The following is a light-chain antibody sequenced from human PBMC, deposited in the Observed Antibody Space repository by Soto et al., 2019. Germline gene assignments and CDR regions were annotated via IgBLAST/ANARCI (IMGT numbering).Light chain of an antibody. CDR2: KAS. CDR3: QQYNSCCS. V-gene: IGKV1-5*03. J-gene: IGKJ1*01. CDR1: QTISSW. Sequence: DIQMTQSPSTLSASVGDRVTITCRASQTISSWLAWYQQKPGKAPKLLIYKASTLESGVPSRFSGSGSGTEFTLTISSLQPDDFATYYGQQYNSCCSFGQGTKVEIK.